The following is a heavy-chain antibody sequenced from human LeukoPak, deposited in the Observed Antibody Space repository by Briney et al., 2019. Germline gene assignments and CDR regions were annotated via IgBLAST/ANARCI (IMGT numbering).Heavy chain of an antibody. Sequence: SQTLSLTCTVSGGSISSGDYYWSWIRQPPGKGLEWIGYIYYSGSTYYNPSLKSRVTISVDTSKNQFSLKLSSVTAADTAVYYCARVGSIGAFDIWGQGTMVAVSS. CDR3: ARVGSIGAFDI. J-gene: IGHJ3*02. V-gene: IGHV4-30-4*01. D-gene: IGHD3-10*01. CDR2: IYYSGST. CDR1: GGSISSGDYY.